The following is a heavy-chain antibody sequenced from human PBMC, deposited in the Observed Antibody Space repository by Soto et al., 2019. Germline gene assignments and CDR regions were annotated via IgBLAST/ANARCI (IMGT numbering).Heavy chain of an antibody. CDR1: GYTFTSYG. CDR3: ARDRWYYDSSGYYGIDY. V-gene: IGHV1-18*01. CDR2: ISAYNGNT. J-gene: IGHJ4*02. D-gene: IGHD3-22*01. Sequence: ASVKVSCKASGYTFTSYGISWVRQAPGQGLEWMGWISAYNGNTNYAQKLQGRVTMTTDTSTSTAYMELRSLRSDDTAVYYCARDRWYYDSSGYYGIDYWGQGTLVTVSS.